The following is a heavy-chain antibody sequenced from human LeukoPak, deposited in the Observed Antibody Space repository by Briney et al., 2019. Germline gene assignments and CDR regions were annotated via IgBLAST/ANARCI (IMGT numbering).Heavy chain of an antibody. CDR3: ARAARGWYLRY. D-gene: IGHD6-19*01. Sequence: SETLSLTCAVYGGSFSGYYWSWLRQPPGKGLEWIGEINHSGSTNYNPSLKSRVTISVDTSKNQFSLKLSPVTDADTAVYYCARAARGWYLRYWGQGTLVTVSS. CDR1: GGSFSGYY. CDR2: INHSGST. V-gene: IGHV4-34*01. J-gene: IGHJ4*02.